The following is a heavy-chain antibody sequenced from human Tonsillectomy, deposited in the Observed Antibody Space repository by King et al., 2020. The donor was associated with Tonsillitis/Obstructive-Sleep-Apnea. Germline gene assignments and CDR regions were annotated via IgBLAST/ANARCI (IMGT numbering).Heavy chain of an antibody. D-gene: IGHD3-3*01. V-gene: IGHV3-21*01. Sequence: VQLVESGGGLVKPGGSLRLSCAASGFTFSSYSMNWVRQAPGKGLEWVSSISSSSSYIYYADSVKGRFTISRDNAKNSLYLQMNSLRAEDTAVYYCASDPAYDFWSGYYIYLGQGTLVTVSS. CDR1: GFTFSSYS. CDR3: ASDPAYDFWSGYYIY. J-gene: IGHJ4*02. CDR2: ISSSSSYI.